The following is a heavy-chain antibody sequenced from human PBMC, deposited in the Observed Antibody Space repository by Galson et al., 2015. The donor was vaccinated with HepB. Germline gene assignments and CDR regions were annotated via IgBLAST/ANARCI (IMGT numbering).Heavy chain of an antibody. CDR2: TSYDDNTK. D-gene: IGHD3/OR15-3a*01. CDR1: GFLFNVEA. V-gene: IGHV3-30*04. Sequence: SLRLSCAASGFLFNVEAMYWVRRAPDKGLEFVAATSYDDNTKYYADSVRGRFTISRDNSKNTLYLQMNSLRLEDTGLYYCAKDWGLGAWGQGTTVTVSS. CDR3: AKDWGLGA. J-gene: IGHJ6*02.